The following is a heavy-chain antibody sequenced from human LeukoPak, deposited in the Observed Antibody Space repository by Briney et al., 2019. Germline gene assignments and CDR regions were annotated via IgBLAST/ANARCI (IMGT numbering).Heavy chain of an antibody. CDR1: GFTFSDYW. Sequence: GGSLRLSCAASGFTFSDYWMHWVRQAPGKGLVWVARINGDGSSTTYVESVRGRFTISRDNAKKTLYLQMNSLRAEDAAVYYCARDMYSVSSAQGAYWGQGTLVTVSS. V-gene: IGHV3-74*01. J-gene: IGHJ4*02. CDR2: INGDGSST. D-gene: IGHD1-26*01. CDR3: ARDMYSVSSAQGAY.